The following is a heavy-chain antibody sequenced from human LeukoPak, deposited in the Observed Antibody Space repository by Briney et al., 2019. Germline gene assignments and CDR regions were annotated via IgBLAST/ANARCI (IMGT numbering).Heavy chain of an antibody. D-gene: IGHD3-9*01. CDR3: AKDPGHSADWFDP. Sequence: GGSLGLSCAASGFTFSSYGMHWVRQAPGKGLEWVAVISYDGSNKYYADSVKGRFTISRDNSKNTLYPQMNSLRAEDTAVYYCAKDPGHSADWFDPWGQGTLVTVSS. V-gene: IGHV3-30*18. CDR2: ISYDGSNK. CDR1: GFTFSSYG. J-gene: IGHJ5*02.